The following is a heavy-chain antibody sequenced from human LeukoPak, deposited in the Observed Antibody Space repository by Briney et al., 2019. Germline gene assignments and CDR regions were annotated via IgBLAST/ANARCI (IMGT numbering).Heavy chain of an antibody. D-gene: IGHD5-24*01. CDR1: GGSISSYY. CDR3: AGGYKYAYYNYYYMDV. CDR2: ISYSGST. V-gene: IGHV4-59*01. J-gene: IGHJ6*03. Sequence: PSETLSLTCTVSGGSISSYYWSWIRQPPGKGLEWIAYISYSGSTNYSPSLKSRVTISVDTSKNQFSLKLSSVTAADTAVYYCAGGYKYAYYNYYYMDVWGKGTTVTVSS.